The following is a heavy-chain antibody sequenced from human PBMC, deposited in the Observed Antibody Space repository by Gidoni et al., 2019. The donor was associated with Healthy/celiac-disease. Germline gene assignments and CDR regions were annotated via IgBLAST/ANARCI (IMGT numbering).Heavy chain of an antibody. CDR2: IYSGGST. CDR1: GFIVSGNY. V-gene: IGHV3-66*02. Sequence: EVQLVESGGGLVQPGGSLRLSCAASGFIVSGNYMSWVRQAPGKGLEWVSIIYSGGSTYYADSVKGRFTISRDNSKNTLYLQMNSLRAEDTAVYYCARLYSPAVTPPGDFDYWGQGTLVTVSS. CDR3: ARLYSPAVTPPGDFDY. J-gene: IGHJ4*02. D-gene: IGHD4-4*01.